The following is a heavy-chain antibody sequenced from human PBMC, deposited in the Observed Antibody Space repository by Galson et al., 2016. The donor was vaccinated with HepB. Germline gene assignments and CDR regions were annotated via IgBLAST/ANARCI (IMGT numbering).Heavy chain of an antibody. V-gene: IGHV3-53*01. CDR3: ARGTAVLAGDAFDI. J-gene: IGHJ3*02. D-gene: IGHD1-1*01. CDR1: GFTVSDSY. CDR2: IFGRGAT. Sequence: SLRLSCAASGFTVSDSYMGWVRQAPGKGLIWVSVIFGRGATYYADSAKGRFTISRDSSKNTLNLPMNSLRAEDTAVYYCARGTAVLAGDAFDIWGQGTLVTVSS.